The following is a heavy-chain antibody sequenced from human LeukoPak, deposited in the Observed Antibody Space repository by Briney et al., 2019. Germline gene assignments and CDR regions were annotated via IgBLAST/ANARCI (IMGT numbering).Heavy chain of an antibody. CDR3: ARLRCLTSTCPEPGFYTGIDV. Sequence: GESLKISCRASGYNFNTYWIGWVRQMPGKGLEWMGVIWPDDSDTRYTPSFQGQVTISADTSISTAYLQWSSLTASDTAIYYCARLRCLTSTCPEPGFYTGIDVWGQGTAVTVSS. V-gene: IGHV5-51*01. J-gene: IGHJ6*02. CDR1: GYNFNTYW. D-gene: IGHD3-3*01. CDR2: IWPDDSDT.